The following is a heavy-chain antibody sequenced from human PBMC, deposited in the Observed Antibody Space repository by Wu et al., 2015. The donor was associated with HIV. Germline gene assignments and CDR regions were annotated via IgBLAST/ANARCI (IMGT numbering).Heavy chain of an antibody. CDR3: ARDPAPYYDILTGYYLDY. V-gene: IGHV1-2*02. CDR2: INPKNGDT. Sequence: QVQVVQSGAEVKKPGASVRVSCTASGYPFTDYYIHWVRQAPGQGLEWMGWINPKNGDTNYAQNFQDRVTMTRDTSISTAYMELSRLRSDDTAVYYCARDPAPYYDILTGYYLDYWGQGTLVTVSS. CDR1: GYPFTDYY. D-gene: IGHD3-9*01. J-gene: IGHJ4*02.